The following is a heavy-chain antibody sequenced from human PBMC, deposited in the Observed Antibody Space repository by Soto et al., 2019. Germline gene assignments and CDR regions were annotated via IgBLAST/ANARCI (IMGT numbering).Heavy chain of an antibody. V-gene: IGHV3-23*01. J-gene: IGHJ6*02. Sequence: EVLLLESGGGLVRPGGSLRLSCAASGFASGTTWVRQTPERGLEWVSGISASSGKIFYADSVRGRVTISKDNSKKTLYLQMDSLRDDDTAIYYCPQWDGYADVWGQGTTVIVSS. D-gene: IGHD1-26*01. CDR3: PQWDGYADV. CDR2: ISASSGKI. CDR1: GFASGT.